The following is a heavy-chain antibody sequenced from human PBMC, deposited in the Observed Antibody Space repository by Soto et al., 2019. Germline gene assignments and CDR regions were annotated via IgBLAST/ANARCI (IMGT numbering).Heavy chain of an antibody. CDR3: ARFGANNWFDP. J-gene: IGHJ5*02. CDR1: GGSIRSGGYS. CDR2: IYHSGST. Sequence: SETLSLTCAVSGGSIRSGGYSWSWIRQPPGKGLEWIGYIYHSGSTYYNPSLKSRVTISVDRSKNQFSLKLSSVTAADTAVYYCARFGANNWFDPWGQGTLVTVSS. V-gene: IGHV4-30-2*01. D-gene: IGHD3-10*01.